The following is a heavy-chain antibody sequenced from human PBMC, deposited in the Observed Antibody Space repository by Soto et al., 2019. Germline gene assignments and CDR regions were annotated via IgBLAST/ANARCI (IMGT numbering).Heavy chain of an antibody. CDR3: ARGSDPSSSSRFYYYYGMDV. D-gene: IGHD6-6*01. J-gene: IGHJ6*02. V-gene: IGHV1-69*13. Sequence: GASVKVSCKASGGPFSSYAISWVRQAPGQGLEWMGGIIPIFGTANYAQKFQGRVTITADESTSTAYMELSSLRSEDTAVYYCARGSDPSSSSRFYYYYGMDVWGQGTTVTVSS. CDR1: GGPFSSYA. CDR2: IIPIFGTA.